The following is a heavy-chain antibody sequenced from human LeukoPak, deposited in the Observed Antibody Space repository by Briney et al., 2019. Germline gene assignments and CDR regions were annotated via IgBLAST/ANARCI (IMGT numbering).Heavy chain of an antibody. J-gene: IGHJ6*02. D-gene: IGHD3-10*02. CDR2: ISGSGGGT. CDR1: GFTFSTYA. CDR3: ARDLHYYVAMDV. V-gene: IGHV3-23*01. Sequence: GGSLRLSCAASGFTFSTYAMSWVRQAPGNGLEWVSAISGSGGGTYYADSVKGRFTISRDNSKNTLFLQLHNLRVEDTALYYCARDLHYYVAMDVWGQGTTVTVSS.